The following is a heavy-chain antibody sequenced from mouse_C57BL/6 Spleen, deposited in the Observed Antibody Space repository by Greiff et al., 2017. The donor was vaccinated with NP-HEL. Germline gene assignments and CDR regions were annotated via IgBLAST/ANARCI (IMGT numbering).Heavy chain of an antibody. CDR1: GYTFTSYW. D-gene: IGHD2-2*01. Sequence: VQLQQSGAELVMPGASVKLSCKASGYTFTSYWMHWVKQRPGQGLEWIGEIDPSDSYTNYNQKFKGKSTLTVDKSSSTAYMQLSSLTSEDSAVYYCARFGYDGYFDYWGQGTTLTVSS. CDR2: IDPSDSYT. V-gene: IGHV1-69*01. J-gene: IGHJ2*01. CDR3: ARFGYDGYFDY.